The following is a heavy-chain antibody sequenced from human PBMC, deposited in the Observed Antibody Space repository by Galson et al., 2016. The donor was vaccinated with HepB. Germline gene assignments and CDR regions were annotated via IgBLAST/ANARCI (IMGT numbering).Heavy chain of an antibody. CDR2: ISTSGDST. CDR1: GFTFSRYA. J-gene: IGHJ6*02. V-gene: IGHV3-23*01. Sequence: SLRLSCAAPGFTFSRYAMSWVRQASGKGLEWVSAISTSGDSTYYAESVKGRFTMSRDNSKNTLYVQMNSLRDEDTALYFCARGAPGVDAYFNGMDVWVQGTTVTVSS. D-gene: IGHD3-3*01. CDR3: ARGAPGVDAYFNGMDV.